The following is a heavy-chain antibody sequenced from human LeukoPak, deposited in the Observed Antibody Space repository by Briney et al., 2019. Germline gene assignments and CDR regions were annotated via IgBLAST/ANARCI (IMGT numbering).Heavy chain of an antibody. CDR3: ARDSRWYGMDY. Sequence: HPGGSLRLSCAASGFTFSSYSMNWVSQAPGKGLEWVSYISSSSSTIYYADSVKGRFTISRDNAKNSLYLQMNSLRAEDTAVYYCARDSRWYGMDYWGQGTLVTVSS. CDR1: GFTFSSYS. V-gene: IGHV3-48*04. D-gene: IGHD6-19*01. J-gene: IGHJ4*02. CDR2: ISSSSSTI.